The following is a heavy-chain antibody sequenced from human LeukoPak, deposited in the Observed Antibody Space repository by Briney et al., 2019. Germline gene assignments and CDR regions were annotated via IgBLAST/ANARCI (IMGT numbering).Heavy chain of an antibody. V-gene: IGHV4-39*07. CDR1: GGSISSSSYY. D-gene: IGHD1-26*01. CDR2: IYYSGST. CDR3: ARGLVIAVTGWGQWELPPAGHDS. J-gene: IGHJ4*02. Sequence: SETLSLTCTVSGGSISSSSYYWGWIRQPPGKGLEWIGSIYYSGSTYYNPSLKSRVTISVDTSKNQFSLKLSSMTAADTAVYYCARGLVIAVTGWGQWELPPAGHDSWGQGTLVTVSS.